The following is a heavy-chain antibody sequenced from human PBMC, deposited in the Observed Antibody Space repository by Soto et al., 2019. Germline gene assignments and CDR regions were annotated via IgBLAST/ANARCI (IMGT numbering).Heavy chain of an antibody. J-gene: IGHJ6*02. CDR3: ARGHYGIDV. V-gene: IGHV3-7*01. CDR1: GFTINSHW. Sequence: EEQLVESGGGLVQPGASLRLSCTASGFTINSHWLTWIRQAPGKGLEWVANINQGGSDKYYLESVQGRFTIYRDNAKNSLYLQMNSLGAEDTAGDYCARGHYGIDVWGQGTTVTVSS. CDR2: INQGGSDK.